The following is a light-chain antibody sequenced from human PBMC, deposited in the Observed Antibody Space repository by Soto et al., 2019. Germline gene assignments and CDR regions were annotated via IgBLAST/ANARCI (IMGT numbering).Light chain of an antibody. CDR1: NIGSKS. Sequence: SYELTQPPSVSVAQGKTARIPGGGNNIGSKSVHWYQQKPGQAPMLVIYYDSDRPSGIPERFSGSNSGNTATLIISRVEAGDEAGYYCQVWDYSTDHVIFGGWTQLTVL. V-gene: IGLV3-21*04. CDR3: QVWDYSTDHVI. J-gene: IGLJ2*01. CDR2: YDS.